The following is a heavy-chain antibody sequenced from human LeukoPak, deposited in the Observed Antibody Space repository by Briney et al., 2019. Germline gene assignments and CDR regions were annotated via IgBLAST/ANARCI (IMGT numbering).Heavy chain of an antibody. V-gene: IGHV3-30*01. Sequence: GGSLRLSCAASGFTFSSYAMHWVRQAPGKGLEWVAVISCDGSNKYYADSVKGRFTISRDNSKNTLYLQMNSLRAEDTAVYYCVKDAVKSCSSGVWFTYWFDLWGQGTLVTVSS. CDR2: ISCDGSNK. D-gene: IGHD2-8*01. CDR3: VKDAVKSCSSGVWFTYWFDL. J-gene: IGHJ5*02. CDR1: GFTFSSYA.